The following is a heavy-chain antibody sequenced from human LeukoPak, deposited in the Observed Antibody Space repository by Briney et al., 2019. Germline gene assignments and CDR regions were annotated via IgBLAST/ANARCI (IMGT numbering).Heavy chain of an antibody. Sequence: ASVKVSCKVSGYTFIGYYIHWVRQAPGQGLEWMGWINPNSGATSYAQKFQGRVTMTRDRSISTAYMELNWLTSDDTAVYYCTRETGGSTLVTLPSDNWGQGTPVTVSS. D-gene: IGHD4-23*01. J-gene: IGHJ4*02. CDR3: TRETGGSTLVTLPSDN. CDR1: GYTFIGYY. CDR2: INPNSGAT. V-gene: IGHV1-2*02.